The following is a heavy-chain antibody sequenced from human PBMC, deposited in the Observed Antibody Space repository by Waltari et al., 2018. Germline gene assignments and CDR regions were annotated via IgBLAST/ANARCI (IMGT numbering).Heavy chain of an antibody. CDR1: GYSIDRGYF. J-gene: IGHJ4*02. D-gene: IGHD6-13*01. Sequence: QVQLQESGPGLVKPSETLSLTCDVSGYSIDRGYFWGWIRQPPGKGLEWIGTIFHAGFTSYGPSLKGRVTMSVDKSKNQCSLNLSSVTAADTAVYYCARAPGVAAAAYFDYWGQGILVTVSS. CDR3: ARAPGVAAAAYFDY. CDR2: IFHAGFT. V-gene: IGHV4-38-2*01.